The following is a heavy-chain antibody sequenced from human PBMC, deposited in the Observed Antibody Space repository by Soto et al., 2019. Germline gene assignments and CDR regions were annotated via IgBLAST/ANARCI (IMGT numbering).Heavy chain of an antibody. D-gene: IGHD6-19*01. CDR1: GGTFSSYP. CDR2: IFPILGIA. Sequence: SVKVSCKASGGTFSSYPVNWVRQAPGQGFVWMGGIFPILGIANYAQKFQGRVTITADKSTSTVYMELSSLRSEDTSVYYCARDRIGSGSYYYGMDVWGQGTTVTVSS. CDR3: ARDRIGSGSYYYGMDV. V-gene: IGHV1-69*10. J-gene: IGHJ6*02.